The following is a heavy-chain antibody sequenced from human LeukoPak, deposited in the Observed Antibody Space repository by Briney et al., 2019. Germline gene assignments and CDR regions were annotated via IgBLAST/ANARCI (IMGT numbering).Heavy chain of an antibody. CDR3: ARDRRFRFLEWLLTFDP. J-gene: IGHJ5*02. D-gene: IGHD3-3*01. CDR2: INWNGGST. Sequence: GGSLRLSCAASGFTFDDYGMSWVRQAPGKGLEWVSGINWNGGSTGYADSVKGRFTISRDNAKNSLYLQMNSLSAEDTALYYCARDRRFRFLEWLLTFDPWGQGTLVTVSS. V-gene: IGHV3-20*04. CDR1: GFTFDDYG.